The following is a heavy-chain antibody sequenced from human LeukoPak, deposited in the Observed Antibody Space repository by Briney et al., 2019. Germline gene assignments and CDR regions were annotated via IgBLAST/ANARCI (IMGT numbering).Heavy chain of an antibody. CDR3: AREVDYYGSGSYFPGFDY. CDR1: GFTFSSHA. V-gene: IGHV3-30-3*01. D-gene: IGHD3-10*01. Sequence: GGSLRLSCAASGFTFSSHAMHWVRQAPGKGLEWVAVISYDGSNKYYADSVKGRFTISRDNSKNTLYLQMNSLRAEDTAVYYCAREVDYYGSGSYFPGFDYWGQGTLVTVSS. CDR2: ISYDGSNK. J-gene: IGHJ4*02.